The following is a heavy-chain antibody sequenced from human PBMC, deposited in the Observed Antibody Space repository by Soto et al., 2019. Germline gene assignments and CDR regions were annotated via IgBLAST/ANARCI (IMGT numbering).Heavy chain of an antibody. CDR3: AREVQVHTPAFVY. CDR1: GGTFNTYA. CDR2: ISPMFGAA. D-gene: IGHD3-10*01. V-gene: IGHV1-69*19. Sequence: QVQLVQSGAEMKKPGSSVKVSCQSSGGTFNTYAMNWVRQAPGQGPEWMGDISPMFGAANYAPKFQGRVTITAYETKDTSYMQLGSLTSDDPALYFCAREVQVHTPAFVYWGQGTLVTVSS. J-gene: IGHJ4*02.